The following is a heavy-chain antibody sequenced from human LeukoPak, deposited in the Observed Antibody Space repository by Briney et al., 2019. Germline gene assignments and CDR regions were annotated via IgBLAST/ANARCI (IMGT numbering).Heavy chain of an antibody. J-gene: IGHJ3*02. CDR2: ISQSGST. CDR1: GFTFSSYG. V-gene: IGHV4-38-2*01. CDR3: ARQDEYCIGGTCYSMAFDI. Sequence: GSLRLSCAASGFTFSSYGMHWVRQAPGNGLEWIGSISQSGSTYNNPYLKSRVTILKDTSKNQLSLKLSSVTAADTAVYYCARQDEYCIGGTCYSMAFDIWGQGTMLTVSS. D-gene: IGHD2-15*01.